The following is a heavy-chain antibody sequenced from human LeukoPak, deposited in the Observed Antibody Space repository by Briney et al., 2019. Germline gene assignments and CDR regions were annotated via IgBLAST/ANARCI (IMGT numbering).Heavy chain of an antibody. Sequence: SDTLSLTCTVSGNSISTSKSYWGWIRQPPLKGLEWIGSIYFSGNTYYNASLKSRVTISVDTSKNQFSLKVRSVTAADTAVYYCARRGRGGIVVVIRAFDIWGQGTMVTVSS. CDR3: ARRGRGGIVVVIRAFDI. CDR1: GNSISTSKSY. D-gene: IGHD3-22*01. CDR2: IYFSGNT. V-gene: IGHV4-39*01. J-gene: IGHJ3*02.